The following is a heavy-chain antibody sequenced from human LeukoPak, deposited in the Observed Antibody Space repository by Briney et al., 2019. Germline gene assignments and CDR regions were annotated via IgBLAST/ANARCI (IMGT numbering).Heavy chain of an antibody. CDR2: IYHSGST. Sequence: WETLSLTCALSGYSISSGYYWGWIRQPPGKGLEWIGSIYHSGSTYYNPSLKSRVTISVDTSKNQFSLKLSSVTAADTAVYYCARRNGDYGDAFDIWGQGTMVTVSS. V-gene: IGHV4-38-2*01. J-gene: IGHJ3*02. CDR1: GYSISSGYY. CDR3: ARRNGDYGDAFDI. D-gene: IGHD4-17*01.